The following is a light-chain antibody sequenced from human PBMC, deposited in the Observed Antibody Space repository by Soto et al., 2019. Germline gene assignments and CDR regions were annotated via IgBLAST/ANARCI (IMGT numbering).Light chain of an antibody. Sequence: QAVVTQPPSVSGAPGQRVTISCTGSSSNIGAGYDVHWYQQLPGTAPKLMIYDVTNRPSGVSNRFSGSKSGNTASLTISGLQAEDEADYYCSSYTTSSTLFGGGTKLTVL. CDR1: SSNIGAGYD. CDR2: DVT. CDR3: SSYTTSSTL. J-gene: IGLJ2*01. V-gene: IGLV1-40*01.